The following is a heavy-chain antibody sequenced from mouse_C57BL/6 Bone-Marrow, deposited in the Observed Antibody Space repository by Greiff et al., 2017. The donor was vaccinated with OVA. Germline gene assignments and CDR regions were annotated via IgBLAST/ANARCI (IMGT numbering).Heavy chain of an antibody. J-gene: IGHJ3*01. V-gene: IGHV1-59*01. D-gene: IGHD2-4*01. CDR3: ARDYDGAFAY. CDR1: GYTFTSYW. Sequence: QVQLQQPGAELVRAGTSVKLSCKASGYTFTSYWMHWVKQRPGQGLEWIGVIDPSDSYTNYNQKFKGKATLTVDTSSSTAYMQLSSLTSEDSAVYYCARDYDGAFAYWGQGTLVTVSA. CDR2: IDPSDSYT.